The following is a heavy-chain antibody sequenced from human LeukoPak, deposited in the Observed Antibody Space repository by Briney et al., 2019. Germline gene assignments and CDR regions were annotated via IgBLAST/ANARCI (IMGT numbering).Heavy chain of an antibody. Sequence: PGGSVRLSCAASGFTFSSYSMNWVRQAPGKGLEWVSSISSSSSYIYYADSVKGRFTISRDNAKNSLYLQMNSLRAEDTAVYYCAREAVRGKYFDYWGQGTLVTVSS. D-gene: IGHD3-10*01. J-gene: IGHJ4*02. CDR1: GFTFSSYS. CDR2: ISSSSSYI. V-gene: IGHV3-21*01. CDR3: AREAVRGKYFDY.